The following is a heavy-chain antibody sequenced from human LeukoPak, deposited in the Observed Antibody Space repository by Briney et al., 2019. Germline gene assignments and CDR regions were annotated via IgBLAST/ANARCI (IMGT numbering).Heavy chain of an antibody. J-gene: IGHJ4*02. CDR3: AKDQGPYYYDSSGYWDFDY. CDR1: GFTFSNFA. D-gene: IGHD3-22*01. CDR2: ITGSGGYT. Sequence: PGGSLRLSCEASGFTFSNFAMTWVRQSPVKGLEWVAAITGSGGYTYYADSVKGRFTISRDNSKNTLYLQVNSLRREDTAVYYCAKDQGPYYYDSSGYWDFDYWGQGTLVTVSS. V-gene: IGHV3-23*01.